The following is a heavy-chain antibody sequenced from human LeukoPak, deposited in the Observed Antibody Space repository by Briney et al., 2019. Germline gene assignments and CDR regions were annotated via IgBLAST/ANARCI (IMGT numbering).Heavy chain of an antibody. CDR2: ISGSGGST. J-gene: IGHJ4*02. Sequence: QSGGSLRLSCAASGFTFSSYAMHWVRQAPGKGLEWVSAISGSGGSTYYADSVKGRFTISRDNSKNTLYQQMNSLRAEDTAVYYCATRYGDFPKAPHFDYWGQGTLVTVSS. CDR1: GFTFSSYA. CDR3: ATRYGDFPKAPHFDY. V-gene: IGHV3-23*01. D-gene: IGHD4-17*01.